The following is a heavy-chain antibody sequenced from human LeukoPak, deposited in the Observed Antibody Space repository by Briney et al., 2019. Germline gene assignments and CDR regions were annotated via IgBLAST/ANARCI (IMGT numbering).Heavy chain of an antibody. CDR2: IDNSGGNT. CDR3: AKDCCSETRLFDY. Sequence: GGSLRLSCAASGFSFNNYGMAWVRQAPGKGLEWVSTIDNSGGNTHYADSVKGRFTISRDNSENTLYLQMNTLKAEDTAVYFCAKDCCSETRLFDYWGQGTLVTVSS. D-gene: IGHD2-15*01. J-gene: IGHJ4*02. V-gene: IGHV3-23*01. CDR1: GFSFNNYG.